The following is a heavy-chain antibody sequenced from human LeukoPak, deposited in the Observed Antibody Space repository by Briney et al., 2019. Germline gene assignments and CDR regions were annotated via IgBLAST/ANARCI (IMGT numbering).Heavy chain of an antibody. CDR1: GGSFSDYY. Sequence: SETLSLTCAVYGGSFSDYYWSWIRQPPGKGLEWIGEINHSGSTNYNPSLQSRVTISVDTSKNQFSLKLSSVTAADTAVYYCARVVGATTAYYYYMDVWGKGTTVTVSS. CDR3: ARVVGATTAYYYYMDV. CDR2: INHSGST. D-gene: IGHD1-26*01. J-gene: IGHJ6*03. V-gene: IGHV4-34*01.